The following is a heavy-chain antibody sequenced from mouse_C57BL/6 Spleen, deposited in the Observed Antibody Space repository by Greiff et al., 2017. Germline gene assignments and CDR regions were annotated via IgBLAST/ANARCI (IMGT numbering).Heavy chain of an antibody. Sequence: QVQLQQSGAELMKPGASVKLSCKATGYTFTGYWIEWVKQRPGHGLEWIGEILPGSGSTNYNEKFKGKATFTADTSSNTAYMQLYSLTTEDSAIYYCARPSPYYYGSSYYFDYWGQGTTLTVSS. D-gene: IGHD1-1*01. CDR2: ILPGSGST. J-gene: IGHJ2*01. CDR1: GYTFTGYW. V-gene: IGHV1-9*01. CDR3: ARPSPYYYGSSYYFDY.